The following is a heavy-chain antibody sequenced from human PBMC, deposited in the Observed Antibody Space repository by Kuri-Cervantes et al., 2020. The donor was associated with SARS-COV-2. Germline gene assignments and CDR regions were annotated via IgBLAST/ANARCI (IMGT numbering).Heavy chain of an antibody. J-gene: IGHJ3*02. V-gene: IGHV3-7*01. Sequence: GESLKISCAASGFTFSSYWMSWVRQAPGKGLEWVANIKQDGSEKYYVDSVKGRFTISRDNAKNTLYLQMNSLRAEDTAVYYCAREGDIVVVHDAFDIWGQGTMVTVSS. CDR1: GFTFSSYW. CDR2: IKQDGSEK. D-gene: IGHD2-2*01. CDR3: AREGDIVVVHDAFDI.